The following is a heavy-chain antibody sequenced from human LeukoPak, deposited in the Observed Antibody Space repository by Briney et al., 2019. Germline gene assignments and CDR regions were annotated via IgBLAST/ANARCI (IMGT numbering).Heavy chain of an antibody. CDR3: ARHDFWSGYSRYYFDY. J-gene: IGHJ4*02. CDR2: IYTSGST. CDR1: GGSISSYY. Sequence: PSETLSLTCTVSGGSISSYYWSWIRQPPGKGLEWIGYIYTSGSTNYNPSLKSRVTISVDTSKNQFSLKLSSVTAADTAVYYCARHDFWSGYSRYYFDYWGQGTLVTVSS. V-gene: IGHV4-4*09. D-gene: IGHD3-3*01.